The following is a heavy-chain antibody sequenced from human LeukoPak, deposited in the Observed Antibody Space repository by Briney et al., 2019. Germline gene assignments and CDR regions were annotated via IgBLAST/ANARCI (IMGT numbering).Heavy chain of an antibody. CDR2: IGTAAAT. J-gene: IGHJ4*02. D-gene: IGHD1-7*01. Sequence: GGSLRFSCAASGFTFSSYDMHWVGPGQGRGLEGVSSIGTAAATYAPGSVKGGFTITRENARTSLYLQRNSLRAGDTAVYYCARGPIVGITETKGYFDYWGQGILVTVSS. V-gene: IGHV3-13*01. CDR1: GFTFSSYD. CDR3: ARGPIVGITETKGYFDY.